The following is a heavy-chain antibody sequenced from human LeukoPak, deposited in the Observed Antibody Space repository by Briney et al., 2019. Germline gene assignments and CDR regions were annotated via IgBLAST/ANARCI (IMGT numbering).Heavy chain of an antibody. CDR3: AKDRAYYYDSSGYFDY. J-gene: IGHJ4*02. CDR2: ISGSGDST. D-gene: IGHD3-22*01. Sequence: GGSLRLSCAASGFTFSNYAMSWVRQTPGKGLEWVSSISGSGDSTYYADSVKGRFTISRDNSKNTLYLQMNSLRAEDTAVYYCAKDRAYYYDSSGYFDYWGQGTLVTVSS. V-gene: IGHV3-23*01. CDR1: GFTFSNYA.